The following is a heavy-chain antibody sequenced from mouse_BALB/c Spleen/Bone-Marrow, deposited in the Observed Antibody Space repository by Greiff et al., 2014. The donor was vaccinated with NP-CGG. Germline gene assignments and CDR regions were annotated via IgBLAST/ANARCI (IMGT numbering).Heavy chain of an antibody. CDR3: ARHHRYAYYFDY. V-gene: IGHV1S130*01. CDR1: GYTFTNSW. CDR2: IHPNSGNT. Sequence: QVQLKQSGSVLVRPGASVRLSCKASGYTFTNSWIHWAKQRPGQGLEWIGDIHPNSGNTNYNEKFKAKATLTVETSSSTAYVDLSSLTSEDSAVYYCARHHRYAYYFDYWGQGTTLTVSS. D-gene: IGHD2-14*01. J-gene: IGHJ2*01.